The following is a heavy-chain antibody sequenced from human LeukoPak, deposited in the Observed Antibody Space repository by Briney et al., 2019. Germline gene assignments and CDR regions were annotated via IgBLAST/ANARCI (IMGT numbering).Heavy chain of an antibody. V-gene: IGHV3-64D*06. CDR3: GKTPREVAAH. J-gene: IGHJ4*02. CDR2: ISSNGGST. CDR1: GFTFSSYA. Sequence: GGSLRLSCSASGFTFSSYAMHWVRQAPGKGLEYVSAISSNGGSTYYADSVKGRFTISRDNSKNTLYLQMSSLSAEDTAVYYCGKTPREVAAHWGQGPLVTVSS. D-gene: IGHD2-15*01.